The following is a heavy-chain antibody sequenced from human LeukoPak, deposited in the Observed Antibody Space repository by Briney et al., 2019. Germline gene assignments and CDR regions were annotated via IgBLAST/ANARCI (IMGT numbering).Heavy chain of an antibody. D-gene: IGHD6-6*01. V-gene: IGHV4-59*01. CDR1: GGSISAYY. CDR3: ARFGTSSSRFFDQ. Sequence: ETLSLTCTVSGGSISAYYWSWIRQPPGKGLEWIGYIHYSGTTNYYPSLQSRVTIALDTSKNQFSLKLTSVTAADTAVYYCARFGTSSSRFFDQWGQGTLVTVSS. J-gene: IGHJ4*02. CDR2: IHYSGTT.